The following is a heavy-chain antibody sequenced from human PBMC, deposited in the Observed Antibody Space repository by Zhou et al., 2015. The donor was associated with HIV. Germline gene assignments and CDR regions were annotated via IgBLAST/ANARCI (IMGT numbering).Heavy chain of an antibody. Sequence: QVQLVQSGAELRKPGSSVKVSCKTSGAPFSTFAINWVRQAPGQGPEWMGGIIPLLGTADYARKFQGRVTITADTSTATGYLELRSLTSDDTAVYFCARSSVNHDYAFDLWGQGTKVIVSS. CDR1: GAPFSTFA. D-gene: IGHD3-22*01. CDR2: IIPLLGTA. V-gene: IGHV1-69*06. J-gene: IGHJ3*01. CDR3: ARSSVNHDYAFDL.